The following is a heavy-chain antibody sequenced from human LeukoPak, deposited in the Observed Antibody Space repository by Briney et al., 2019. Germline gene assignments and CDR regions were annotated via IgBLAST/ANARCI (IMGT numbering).Heavy chain of an antibody. V-gene: IGHV1-58*01. CDR3: AAPYSSTWFDR. CDR1: GFTFTGRSA. Sequence: GASVKVSCKASGFTFTGRSAVQWVRQARGQRLEWIGWIVVGSDNTNYAQKFQERVTITRDMSTSTAYMELRSLRSEDTAVYYCAAPYSSTWFDRWGQGTLVTVSS. D-gene: IGHD6-13*01. CDR2: IVVGSDNT. J-gene: IGHJ5*02.